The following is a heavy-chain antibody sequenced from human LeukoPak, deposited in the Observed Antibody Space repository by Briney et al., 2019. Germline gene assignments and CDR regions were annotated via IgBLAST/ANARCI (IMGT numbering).Heavy chain of an antibody. CDR1: GFTFSSYN. V-gene: IGHV3-21*01. CDR2: ISSSSSYI. J-gene: IGHJ6*02. D-gene: IGHD1-26*01. CDR3: ARPLTIADSGSYSVWYYYYGVDV. Sequence: GGSLRLSCAASGFTFSSYNMNWVRQAPGKGLEWVSSISSSSSYIYYADSVKGRFTISRDNTKNSLYLQMNSLRAEDTAVYYCARPLTIADSGSYSVWYYYYGVDVWGQGTTVTVSS.